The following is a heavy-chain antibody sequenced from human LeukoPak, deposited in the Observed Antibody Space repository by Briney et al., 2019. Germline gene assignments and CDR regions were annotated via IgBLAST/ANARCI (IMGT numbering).Heavy chain of an antibody. Sequence: PSETLSLTCTVSGGSISSYYWSWIRQPPGKGLEWIGYIYTSGSTNYNPSLKSRVTISVYTYKNQFSLKLSSVTAADTAVYYCARRGAVTLYGSGNWFDPWGQGTLVTVSS. CDR1: GGSISSYY. J-gene: IGHJ5*02. V-gene: IGHV4-4*09. CDR2: IYTSGST. CDR3: ARRGAVTLYGSGNWFDP. D-gene: IGHD3-10*01.